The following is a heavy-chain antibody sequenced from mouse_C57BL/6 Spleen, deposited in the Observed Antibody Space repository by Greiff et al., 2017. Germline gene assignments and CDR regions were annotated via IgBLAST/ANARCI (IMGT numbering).Heavy chain of an antibody. V-gene: IGHV1-22*01. J-gene: IGHJ4*01. CDR3: GRGGNCSAMDY. CDR2: INPNNGGT. Sequence: EVKLMESGPELVKPGASVKMSCTASGYTFTDYNMHWVKQSHGQSLEWIGYINPNNGGTSYNQKFKGKATLTVNKSSSTAYMELRSLTSEEAAVDYCGRGGNCSAMDYWGQGTSVTVSS. CDR1: GYTFTDYN. D-gene: IGHD2-1*01.